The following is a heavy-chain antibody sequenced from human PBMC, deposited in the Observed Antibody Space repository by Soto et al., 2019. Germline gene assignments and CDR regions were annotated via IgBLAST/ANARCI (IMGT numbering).Heavy chain of an antibody. Sequence: GGSLRLSCAASGFTFINFAMSWVRQSPGKGLEWVSAISGGGGTTWYADSVRGRFTTSRDNSKNTLYLQMNSLRAEDTAVYYCAKFGASGSYFQFDYWGQGTLVTVSS. CDR2: ISGGGGTT. J-gene: IGHJ4*02. D-gene: IGHD3-10*01. V-gene: IGHV3-23*01. CDR1: GFTFINFA. CDR3: AKFGASGSYFQFDY.